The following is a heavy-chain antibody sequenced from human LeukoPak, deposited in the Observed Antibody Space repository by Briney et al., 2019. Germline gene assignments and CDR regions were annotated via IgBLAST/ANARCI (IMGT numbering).Heavy chain of an antibody. Sequence: GGSLRLSCAASGFTFSTYAMSWVRQAPGQGLEWVSSISGDGGSTYYAESVKGRFTISRDNSKNTLYLQMNSLRAEDTAVYYCAKRPDCSTTNCFRFEYWGQGTLVTVSS. CDR3: AKRPDCSTTNCFRFEY. V-gene: IGHV3-23*01. CDR2: ISGDGGST. J-gene: IGHJ4*02. CDR1: GFTFSTYA. D-gene: IGHD2-2*01.